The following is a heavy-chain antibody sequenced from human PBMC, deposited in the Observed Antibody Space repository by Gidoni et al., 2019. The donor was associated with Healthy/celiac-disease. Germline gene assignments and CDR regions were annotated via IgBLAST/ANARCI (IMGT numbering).Heavy chain of an antibody. CDR3: ARDLAAAGNKNSYYYYGMDV. Sequence: EVQLVESGGGLVQPGGSLRLSCAASGFTFSSYSLNWVRQAPGKGLEWVSYISRSSSTIYYADSVKGRFTISRDNAKNSLYLQMNSLRAEDTAVYYCARDLAAAGNKNSYYYYGMDVWGQGTTVTVSS. D-gene: IGHD6-13*01. V-gene: IGHV3-48*01. CDR1: GFTFSSYS. J-gene: IGHJ6*02. CDR2: ISRSSSTI.